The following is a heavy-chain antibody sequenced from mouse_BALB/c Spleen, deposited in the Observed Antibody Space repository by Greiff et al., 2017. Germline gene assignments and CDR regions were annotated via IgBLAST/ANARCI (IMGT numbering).Heavy chain of an antibody. V-gene: IGHV2-9*02. Sequence: VKVVESGPGLVAPSQSLSITCTVSGFSLTSYGVHWVRQPPGKGLEWLGVIWAGGSTNYNSALMSRLSISKDNSKSQVFLKMSSLQTDDTAMYYCASLYYRYSWFAYWGQGTLVTVSA. CDR1: GFSLTSYG. D-gene: IGHD2-14*01. J-gene: IGHJ3*01. CDR3: ASLYYRYSWFAY. CDR2: IWAGGST.